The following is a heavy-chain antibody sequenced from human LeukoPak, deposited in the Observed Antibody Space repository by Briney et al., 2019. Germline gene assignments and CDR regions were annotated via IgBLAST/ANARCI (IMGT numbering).Heavy chain of an antibody. V-gene: IGHV3-33*03. CDR1: GFTFSSYG. J-gene: IGHJ6*02. CDR2: IWYDGSNK. Sequence: GGSLRLSCAASGFTFSSYGMHWVRQAPGKGLEWVAVIWYDGSNKYYADSVKGRFTISRDNAKNSLYLQMSNLRAEDTAVYFCARGGGLDVWGQGATVTVSS. D-gene: IGHD3-16*01. CDR3: ARGGGLDV.